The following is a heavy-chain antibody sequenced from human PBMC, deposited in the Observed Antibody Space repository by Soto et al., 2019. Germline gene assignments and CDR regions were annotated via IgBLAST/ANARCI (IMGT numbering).Heavy chain of an antibody. CDR3: AREPYNTWPFDY. J-gene: IGHJ4*02. CDR2: ISYDGSNK. Sequence: GGSLRLSCAASGFTFSSYAMHWVRQAPGKGLEWVALISYDGSNKYYADSVKGRFTISRDNSKNTLYLQMDSLRVEDTAEYYCAREPYNTWPFDYWGQGTLVTVSS. V-gene: IGHV3-30-3*01. CDR1: GFTFSSYA. D-gene: IGHD1-20*01.